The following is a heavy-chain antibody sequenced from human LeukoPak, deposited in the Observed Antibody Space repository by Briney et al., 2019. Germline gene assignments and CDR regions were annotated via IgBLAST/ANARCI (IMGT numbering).Heavy chain of an antibody. J-gene: IGHJ4*02. D-gene: IGHD3-10*01. V-gene: IGHV3-30*02. CDR2: IRSDGSTK. Sequence: GGSLRLSCAASGFTFSSYEMNWVRQAPGKGLEWLAFIRSDGSTKYYADSVEGRFTISRDNSKNTLYMQMNSLRAEDTAVYYCANFYYGSGTNPSSVTYWGQGTLVTVSS. CDR1: GFTFSSYE. CDR3: ANFYYGSGTNPSSVTY.